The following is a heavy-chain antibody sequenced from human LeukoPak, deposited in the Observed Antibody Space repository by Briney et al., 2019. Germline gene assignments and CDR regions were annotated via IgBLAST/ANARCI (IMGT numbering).Heavy chain of an antibody. V-gene: IGHV4-39*01. Sequence: SETLSLTWTVSGGSISSRSYYWGWIRQPPGKGLEWIGSIYYSGSTYYNPSLKSRVTISVDTSKNQFSLKLSSVTAADTAVYYCAMGVAVAGTDYWGQGTLVTVSS. CDR1: GGSISSRSYY. CDR2: IYYSGST. J-gene: IGHJ4*02. D-gene: IGHD6-19*01. CDR3: AMGVAVAGTDY.